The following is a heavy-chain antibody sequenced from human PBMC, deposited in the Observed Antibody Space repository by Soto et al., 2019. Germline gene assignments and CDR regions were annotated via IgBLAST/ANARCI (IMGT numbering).Heavy chain of an antibody. CDR1: GLTISNAW. CDR3: TTGSVEGV. J-gene: IGHJ6*02. V-gene: IGHV3-15*07. CDR2: IKTNTEGGTT. D-gene: IGHD2-15*01. Sequence: EVHLVESGGGFIYPGGSLRLSCAASGLTISNAWMNWVRQAPGKGLEWVGRIKTNTEGGTTDYAAAVEGRFTGSRDDSKNTLYLQMNSLKTEDTAVYYCTTGSVEGVWGQGTTVTVSS.